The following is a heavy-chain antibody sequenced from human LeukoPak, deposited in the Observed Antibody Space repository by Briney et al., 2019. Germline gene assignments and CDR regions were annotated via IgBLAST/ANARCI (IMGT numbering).Heavy chain of an antibody. CDR3: AKDSYSGSYPYHFDY. J-gene: IGHJ4*02. V-gene: IGHV3-53*01. CDR1: GGSFSGYY. Sequence: PSETLSLTCAVYGGSFSGYYWSWVRQAPGKGLEWVSVIYSSGSTYYADSVKGRFTISRDNSKETLYLQMNSLRAEDTAVYYCAKDSYSGSYPYHFDYWGQGTLVTVSS. D-gene: IGHD1-26*01. CDR2: IYSSGST.